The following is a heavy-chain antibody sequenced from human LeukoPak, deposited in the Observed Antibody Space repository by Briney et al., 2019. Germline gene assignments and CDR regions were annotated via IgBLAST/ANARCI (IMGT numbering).Heavy chain of an antibody. V-gene: IGHV3-33*01. D-gene: IGHD3-22*01. Sequence: GRSLRLSCAASGFTFSTSGMHWVRQAPGKGLEWVAVIWYDGSNKHYAESVKGRFSISRDNSKSTPYLQMNSLRAEDTAVYYCARARGVSTGYRPIDYWGQGTLVIVSS. CDR3: ARARGVSTGYRPIDY. CDR2: IWYDGSNK. J-gene: IGHJ4*02. CDR1: GFTFSTSG.